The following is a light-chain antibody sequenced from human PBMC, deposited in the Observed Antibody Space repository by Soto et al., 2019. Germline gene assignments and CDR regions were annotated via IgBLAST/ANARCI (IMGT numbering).Light chain of an antibody. J-gene: IGLJ3*02. V-gene: IGLV2-23*02. CDR1: SSDVGGYNF. CDR3: CSYAGSSTWV. CDR2: DVT. Sequence: QSALTQPASVSGSPGQSITISCTGTSSDVGGYNFVSWYQQHPDKAPKLMIYDVTNRPSGVSNRFSGSKSGNTASLTISGLQAEDEADYSCCSYAGSSTWVFGGGTKLTVL.